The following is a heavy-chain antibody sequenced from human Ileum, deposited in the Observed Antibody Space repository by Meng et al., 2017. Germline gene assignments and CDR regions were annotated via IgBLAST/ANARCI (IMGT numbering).Heavy chain of an antibody. CDR3: ASGGESSGLFASYY. J-gene: IGHJ4*02. Sequence: GGPLRLSCEAAGFTFSSHRLNWVRQAPGKGLEWVANIKQDGSEKHYVDSVKGRFTISRDNAKNSLYLQMNSLRAEDTAVYYCASGGESSGLFASYYWGQGTLVTVSS. CDR1: GFTFSSHR. CDR2: IKQDGSEK. D-gene: IGHD6-19*01. V-gene: IGHV3-7*01.